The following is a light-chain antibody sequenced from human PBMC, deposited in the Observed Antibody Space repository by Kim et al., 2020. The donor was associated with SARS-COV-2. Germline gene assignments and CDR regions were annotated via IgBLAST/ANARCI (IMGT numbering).Light chain of an antibody. CDR3: QQFGSSRTWT. CDR2: GTS. J-gene: IGKJ1*01. CDR1: QSVTSTY. Sequence: DIVLTQSPDTLSLSPGDRATLSCRASQSVTSTYVAWYQQKPGQAPRLLIYGTSTRAAGIPGRFIGSGSGTEYTLTINRLEPEDFAIYYCQQFGSSRTWTFGQGTKVDIK. V-gene: IGKV3-20*01.